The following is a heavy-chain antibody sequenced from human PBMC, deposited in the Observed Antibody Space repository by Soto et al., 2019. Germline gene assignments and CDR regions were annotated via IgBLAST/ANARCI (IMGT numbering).Heavy chain of an antibody. CDR2: INPIGGST. V-gene: IGHV1-46*01. CDR3: LIDLDLDFWSGHTKYYFDY. Sequence: GASVKVSCKASGYTFTSYYMHWVRQAPGQGLEWMGIINPIGGSTSYAQKFQGRVTMTRDTSTSTVYMELSSLRSEDTAVYYCLIDLDLDFWSGHTKYYFDYWGQGTLVTVSS. J-gene: IGHJ4*02. CDR1: GYTFTSYY. D-gene: IGHD3-3*01.